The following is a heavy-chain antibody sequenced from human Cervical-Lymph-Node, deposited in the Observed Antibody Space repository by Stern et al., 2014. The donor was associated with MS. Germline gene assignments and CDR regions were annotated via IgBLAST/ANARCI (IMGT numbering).Heavy chain of an antibody. D-gene: IGHD1-26*01. V-gene: IGHV1-69*01. J-gene: IGHJ4*02. CDR2: IVPIFGTT. CDR3: ATGADATYYFDL. CDR1: GGTVSSYA. Sequence: QVQLVQSGAEVKRPGSSVKVSCRASGGTVSSYAINWLRQAPGQGLEWMGGIVPIFGTTKYAQKFQGRVTMIADGTANTAYMDLSRLKSEDTAVYYCATGADATYYFDLWGQGTLVTVSS.